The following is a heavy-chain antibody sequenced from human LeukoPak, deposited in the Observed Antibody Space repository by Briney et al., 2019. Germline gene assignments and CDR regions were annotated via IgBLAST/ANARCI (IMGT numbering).Heavy chain of an antibody. J-gene: IGHJ4*02. D-gene: IGHD5-18*01. V-gene: IGHV3-21*01. CDR3: ARVSGYSYGYSYFDY. CDR1: GFTFSSYS. CDR2: ISSSSSYI. Sequence: GGSLRLSCAASGFTFSSYSMNWVRQAPGKGLEWVSSISSSSSYIYYADSVKGRFTISRDNAKNSLYLQMNSLRAEDTAVYYCARVSGYSYGYSYFDYWGQGTLVTVPS.